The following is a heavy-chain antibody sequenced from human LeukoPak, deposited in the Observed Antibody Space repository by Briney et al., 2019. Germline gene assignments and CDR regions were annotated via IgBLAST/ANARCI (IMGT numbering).Heavy chain of an antibody. Sequence: PGGSLRLSCVTSGFTFSRFGMTWVRQPPGKGLEWVSAISGSGGSTYYADSVKGRFTISRDNSKNTLYLQMNSLRAEDTALYYCAKSSYYDTSGSYREYYFDYWGQGALVTVSS. J-gene: IGHJ4*02. D-gene: IGHD3-22*01. V-gene: IGHV3-23*01. CDR3: AKSSYYDTSGSYREYYFDY. CDR2: ISGSGGST. CDR1: GFTFSRFG.